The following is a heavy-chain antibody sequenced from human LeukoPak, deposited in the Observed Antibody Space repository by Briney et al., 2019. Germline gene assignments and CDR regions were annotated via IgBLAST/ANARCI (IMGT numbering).Heavy chain of an antibody. Sequence: GRSLRLSCAASGFTFSSYGMHWVRQAPGKGLEWVAVISYDGSNKYYADSVKGRFTISRDNFKNTLYLQMNSLRAEDTAVYYCAKGQQWLVHPEFDYWGQGTLVTVSS. CDR1: GFTFSSYG. D-gene: IGHD6-19*01. CDR2: ISYDGSNK. J-gene: IGHJ4*02. V-gene: IGHV3-30*18. CDR3: AKGQQWLVHPEFDY.